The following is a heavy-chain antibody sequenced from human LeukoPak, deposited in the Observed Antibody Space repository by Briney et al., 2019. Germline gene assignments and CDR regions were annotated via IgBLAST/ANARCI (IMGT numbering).Heavy chain of an antibody. D-gene: IGHD2-2*01. CDR2: IWYDGSNK. CDR3: AKDRGVYCSSTSCYLDY. Sequence: GGSLRLSCAASGFTFSSYGMHWVRQAPGKGLEWVAVIWYDGSNKYYADSVKGRFTISRDNSKNTLYLQMNSLRAEDTAVYYCAKDRGVYCSSTSCYLDYWGQGTLVTVSS. CDR1: GFTFSSYG. J-gene: IGHJ4*02. V-gene: IGHV3-33*06.